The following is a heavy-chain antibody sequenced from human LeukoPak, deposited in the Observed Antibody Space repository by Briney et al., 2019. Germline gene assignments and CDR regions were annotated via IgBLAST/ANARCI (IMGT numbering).Heavy chain of an antibody. V-gene: IGHV3-23*01. J-gene: IGHJ6*03. Sequence: GGSLRLSCAASGFTFSNYAMRWVRQAPGKGLEWVSGISGSGDSTYYADSVKGRFTISRDNAKNSLYLQMNSLRAEDTAVYYCARSPYYYYMDVWGKGTTVTISS. CDR2: ISGSGDST. CDR1: GFTFSNYA. CDR3: ARSPYYYYMDV.